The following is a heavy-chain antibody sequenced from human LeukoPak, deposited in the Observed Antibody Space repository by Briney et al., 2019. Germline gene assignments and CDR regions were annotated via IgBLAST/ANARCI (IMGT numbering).Heavy chain of an antibody. J-gene: IGHJ5*02. V-gene: IGHV1-2*02. CDR3: ARDVDSIPVGGTRGYLIDP. CDR2: INPNSGGT. D-gene: IGHD6-13*01. Sequence: EASVKVSCKASGYTFTGYYMHWVRQAPGQGLEWMGWINPNSGGTNFAQKFQGRVTMTRDTSSSTAYMELGSLRSDDTAVYYCARDVDSIPVGGTRGYLIDPWGQGTRVTVSS. CDR1: GYTFTGYY.